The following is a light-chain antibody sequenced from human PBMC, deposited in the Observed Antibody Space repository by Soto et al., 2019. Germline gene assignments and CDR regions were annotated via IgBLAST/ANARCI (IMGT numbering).Light chain of an antibody. V-gene: IGKV3-15*01. CDR1: QSVSSN. J-gene: IGKJ1*01. CDR3: QQYTDWPLT. Sequence: EIVMTQSPDTLSVSPGERATLSCRASQSVSSNLAWYQHKPGQAPRLLMYGASTRATGVPARFSGSGSGTEFPLTISSLQSEDFAVYYCQQYTDWPLTFGQATRVEIK. CDR2: GAS.